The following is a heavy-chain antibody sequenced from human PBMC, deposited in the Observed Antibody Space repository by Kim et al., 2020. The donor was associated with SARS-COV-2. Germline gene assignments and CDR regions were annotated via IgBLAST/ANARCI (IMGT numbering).Heavy chain of an antibody. D-gene: IGHD5-12*01. CDR2: IWYDGSNK. CDR1: GFTFSSYG. Sequence: GGSLRLSCAASGFTFSSYGMHWVRQAPGKGLEWVADIWYDGSNKYYADSVKGRFTISRDNSKNTLYLQMNSLRAEDTAVYYCAREAGAAIKSFDYWGQGTLVTVSS. CDR3: AREAGAAIKSFDY. J-gene: IGHJ4*02. V-gene: IGHV3-33*01.